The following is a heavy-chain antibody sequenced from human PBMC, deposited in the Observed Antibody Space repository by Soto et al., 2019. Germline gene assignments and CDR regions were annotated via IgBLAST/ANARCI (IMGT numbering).Heavy chain of an antibody. Sequence: SETLSLTCAVSCASISSGNWWTWVRQTPQRGLEYIGEIFHDGTANYYPSFERRVAISVDTSKNQFSLKLTSVTAADTAIYFCVRLVYDTRLNYMYFDFWGQGALVTVSS. CDR2: IFHDGTA. J-gene: IGHJ4*02. CDR3: VRLVYDTRLNYMYFDF. D-gene: IGHD3-10*01. V-gene: IGHV4-4*02. CDR1: CASISSGNW.